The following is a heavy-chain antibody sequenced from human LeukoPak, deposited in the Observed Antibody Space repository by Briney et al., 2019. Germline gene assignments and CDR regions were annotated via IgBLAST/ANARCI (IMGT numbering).Heavy chain of an antibody. CDR1: GHTFTDYY. CDR3: APHSFGVNWCHH. Sequence: ASVKISCKASGHTFTDYYIHWVQQAPGKGLEWMGRIDPEDGEIIYAEKFQGRVTITADTSTDTAYMSLSSLRSEDTAVYYCAPHSFGVNWCHHWSHLTLVTVFS. J-gene: IGHJ5*02. V-gene: IGHV1-69-2*01. D-gene: IGHD3-16*01. CDR2: IDPEDGEI.